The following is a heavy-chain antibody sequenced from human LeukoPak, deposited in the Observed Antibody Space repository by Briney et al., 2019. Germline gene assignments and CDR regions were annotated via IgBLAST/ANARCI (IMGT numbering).Heavy chain of an antibody. CDR1: GGSISSGGYY. D-gene: IGHD2/OR15-2a*01. V-gene: IGHV4-31*03. Sequence: SETLSLTCTVSGGSISSGGYYWSWIRQHPGKGLEWIGYIYYSGSTYYNPSLKSRVTISVDTSKNQFPLKLSSVTAADTAVYYCARDRRNSRGIDYWGQGTLVTVSS. CDR3: ARDRRNSRGIDY. J-gene: IGHJ4*02. CDR2: IYYSGST.